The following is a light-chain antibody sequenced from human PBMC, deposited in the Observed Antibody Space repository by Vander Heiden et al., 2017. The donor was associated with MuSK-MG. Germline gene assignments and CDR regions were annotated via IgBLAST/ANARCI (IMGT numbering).Light chain of an antibody. CDR3: QQRDSTPRT. V-gene: IGKV1-39*01. J-gene: IGKJ1*01. Sequence: DIQMTQSPSSLSASVGDRVTITCRASQSISSYLNWYQQKPGKAPKLLIYAASSLQSGVPSRFSDSGSGTDFTLTIIRLQPEDFATYYCQQRDSTPRTFGQGTKVEIK. CDR2: AAS. CDR1: QSISSY.